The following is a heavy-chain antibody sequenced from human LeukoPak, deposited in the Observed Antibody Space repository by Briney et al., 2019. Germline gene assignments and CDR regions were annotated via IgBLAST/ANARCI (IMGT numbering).Heavy chain of an antibody. V-gene: IGHV3-21*01. CDR1: GFTFSSYS. D-gene: IGHD2-15*01. CDR3: ARRLAVGGRSVDY. J-gene: IGHJ4*02. CDR2: ISTSSSYI. Sequence: PGGSLRLSCTASGFTFSSYSMNWVRQAPGKGLEWVSSISTSSSYIYYADSVKGRFTISRDNARNSLYLQMNTLRAEDTAVYYCARRLAVGGRSVDYWGQGTLVTVSS.